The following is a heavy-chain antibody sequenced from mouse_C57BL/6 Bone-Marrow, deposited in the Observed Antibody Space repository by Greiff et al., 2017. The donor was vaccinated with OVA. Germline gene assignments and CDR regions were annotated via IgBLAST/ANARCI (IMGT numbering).Heavy chain of an antibody. CDR3: ARRDSYGTMGYYAMDY. V-gene: IGHV8-12*01. CDR1: GFSLNTSNMG. Sequence: QVQLKESGPGILQPSQSLSLTCSFSGFSLNTSNMGVSWIRQPSGKGLEWLAHIYWDDDKRYNPSLKSRLTISKHTSRNQIFLKITSVDTADTATYYCARRDSYGTMGYYAMDYWGQGTAVTVSS. CDR2: IYWDDDK. J-gene: IGHJ4*01. D-gene: IGHD2-12*01.